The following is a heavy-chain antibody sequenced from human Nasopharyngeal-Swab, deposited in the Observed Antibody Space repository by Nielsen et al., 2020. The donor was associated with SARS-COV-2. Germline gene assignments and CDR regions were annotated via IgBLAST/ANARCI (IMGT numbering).Heavy chain of an antibody. J-gene: IGHJ4*02. V-gene: IGHV1-3*01. CDR1: GNTFTSFS. CDR2: INAGKGNT. CDR3: ARDLQHISIFGVGEGMDDY. D-gene: IGHD3-3*01. Sequence: ASVEVSFKASGNTFTSFSMHWVRQAPGQRLEWMGWINAGKGNTKYSQKFQGRVTITRDTSPSTAYMELSSRRSEDTAVYYCARDLQHISIFGVGEGMDDYWGQGTLVTVSS.